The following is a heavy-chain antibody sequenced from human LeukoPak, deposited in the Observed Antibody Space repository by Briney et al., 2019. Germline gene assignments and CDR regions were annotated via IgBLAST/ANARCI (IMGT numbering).Heavy chain of an antibody. D-gene: IGHD5-18*01. CDR3: ARTADTAPGNYYMDV. CDR1: GFTFSNYA. J-gene: IGHJ6*03. V-gene: IGHV3-48*04. CDR2: ISTTGSTI. Sequence: GGSLRLSCAASGFTFSNYAIHWVRQAPGKGLEWVAYISTTGSTIHYADSVKGRFTISRDNAKNSLYLQMNSLRAEDTAVYYCARTADTAPGNYYMDVWGKGTTVTVSS.